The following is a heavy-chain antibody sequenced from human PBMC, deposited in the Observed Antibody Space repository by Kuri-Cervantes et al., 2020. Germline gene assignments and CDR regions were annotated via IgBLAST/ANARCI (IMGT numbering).Heavy chain of an antibody. J-gene: IGHJ5*02. CDR2: IKEDGSEK. Sequence: GESLKIYCAASGFTFSSYWMSWVRQAPGKGPEWVANIKEDGSEKYYVDSVKGRFTISRDNAKNTLYLQMNSLRAEDTAVYYCARDRTGEGWFDPWGQGTLVTVSS. CDR3: ARDRTGEGWFDP. D-gene: IGHD7-27*01. CDR1: GFTFSSYW. V-gene: IGHV3-7*01.